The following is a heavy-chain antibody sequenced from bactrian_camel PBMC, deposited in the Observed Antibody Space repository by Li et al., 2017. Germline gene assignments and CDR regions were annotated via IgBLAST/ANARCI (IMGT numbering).Heavy chain of an antibody. V-gene: IGHV3S54*01. J-gene: IGHJ4*01. CDR2: LFTGGGVA. CDR1: GDTDNKNC. Sequence: HVQLVESGGGSVQAGGSLRLSCVASGDTDNKNCMGWFRQTTGKEREGVAALFTGGGVAMSDYRLRSRFTISRDNGKKTLYLQMNRLKPEDTAMYYCAAGSQPWVWTASLRDTRYTYWGQGTQVTVS. CDR3: AAGSQPWVWTASLRDTRYTY. D-gene: IGHD3*01.